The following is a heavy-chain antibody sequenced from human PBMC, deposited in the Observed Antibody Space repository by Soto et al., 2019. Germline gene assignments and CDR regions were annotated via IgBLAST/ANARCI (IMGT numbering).Heavy chain of an antibody. Sequence: ASVKVSCEASGYTLTSYAIHWVRQAPGQRLEWMGWINAGNGNTKYSQKFQGRVTITRDTSASTAYMELSSLRSEDTAVYYCARDYYDSRFYPLAHFDYWGQGTLVTVSS. V-gene: IGHV1-3*01. D-gene: IGHD3-22*01. J-gene: IGHJ4*02. CDR3: ARDYYDSRFYPLAHFDY. CDR2: INAGNGNT. CDR1: GYTLTSYA.